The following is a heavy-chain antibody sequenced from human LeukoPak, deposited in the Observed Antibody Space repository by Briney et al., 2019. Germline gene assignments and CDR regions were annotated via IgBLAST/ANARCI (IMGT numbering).Heavy chain of an antibody. CDR1: GYTFTNYD. CDR2: TSTHNGKK. Sequence: ASVKVSCKASGYTFTNYDITWVRQAPGQGLEWMGWTSTHNGKKEYAHKVQGRVTMTTATSTSTAYMDLRSLRSDGLAVYYCVREGSSSSTFDFWGQGTLVTVSS. D-gene: IGHD6-6*01. CDR3: VREGSSSSTFDF. J-gene: IGHJ4*02. V-gene: IGHV1-18*03.